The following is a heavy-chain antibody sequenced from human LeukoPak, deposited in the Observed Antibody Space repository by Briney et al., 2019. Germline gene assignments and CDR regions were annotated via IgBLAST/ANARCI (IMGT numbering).Heavy chain of an antibody. Sequence: GGSLRLSCAASGFTFSSYGMHWVRQAPGKGLEWVSGINWNGDSTSYADSVKGRFTISRDYAKNSLYLQMNSLRAEDTALYYCARDRVVSYSSSPDYWGQGTLVTVSS. CDR2: INWNGDST. CDR1: GFTFSSYG. D-gene: IGHD6-13*01. J-gene: IGHJ4*02. V-gene: IGHV3-20*04. CDR3: ARDRVVSYSSSPDY.